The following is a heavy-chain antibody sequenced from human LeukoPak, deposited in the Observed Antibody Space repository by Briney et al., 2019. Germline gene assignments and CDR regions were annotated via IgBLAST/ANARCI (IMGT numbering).Heavy chain of an antibody. CDR2: IIRCGSTI. CDR3: AGDSRGFDY. D-gene: IGHD3-10*01. CDR1: GYTFSSYE. Sequence: GGPLRLSCAASGYTFSSYEMNWVREARGKGLEWVSYIIRCGSTIYYADSVKGRFTISRDKDKNSLYLERNSLRAEHTAVYYCAGDSRGFDYWGQGPLVTVSS. V-gene: IGHV3-48*03. J-gene: IGHJ4*02.